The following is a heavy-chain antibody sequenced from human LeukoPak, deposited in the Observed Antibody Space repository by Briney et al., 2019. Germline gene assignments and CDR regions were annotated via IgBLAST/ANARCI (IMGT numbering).Heavy chain of an antibody. CDR3: ARGGLTIAEATTSWYLDF. CDR1: GFTFRTYG. V-gene: IGHV3-33*01. D-gene: IGHD1-26*01. J-gene: IGHJ4*02. Sequence: GRSLRLSCAASGFTFRTYGMHWVRQAQGKGLEWVALIWYDGTNENYADSVKGRFTISRDNSRNTLYLQMNSPRGEDTAVYYCARGGLTIAEATTSWYLDFWGQGTLVTVSS. CDR2: IWYDGTNE.